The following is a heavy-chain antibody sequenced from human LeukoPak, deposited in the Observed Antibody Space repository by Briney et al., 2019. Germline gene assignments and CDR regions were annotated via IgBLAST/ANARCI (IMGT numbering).Heavy chain of an antibody. V-gene: IGHV4-34*01. J-gene: IGHJ5*02. Sequence: SETLSLTXAVYGGSFSGYYWSWIRQPPGKGPEWIGEINHSGSTNYNPSLKSRVTISVDTSKNQFSLKLSSVTAADTAVYYCARGLLLRETYYDFWSGLKGFDPWGQGTLVTVSS. CDR2: INHSGST. CDR3: ARGLLLRETYYDFWSGLKGFDP. D-gene: IGHD3-3*01. CDR1: GGSFSGYY.